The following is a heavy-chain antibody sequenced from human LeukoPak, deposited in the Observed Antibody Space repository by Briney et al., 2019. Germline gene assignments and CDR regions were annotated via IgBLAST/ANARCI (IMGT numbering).Heavy chain of an antibody. J-gene: IGHJ5*02. CDR3: ARKLWFVNAPGSWLDP. Sequence: SETLSLTCTVSGDSISSGDYSWGWIRQPSGKGLEWTGYIFHTGNSYYNPSLRSRVTISVDRSRNQFSLRLTSVTAADTAVYYCARKLWFVNAPGSWLDPWGPGTLVAVSS. CDR1: GDSISSGDYS. CDR2: IFHTGNS. V-gene: IGHV4-30-2*01. D-gene: IGHD3-10*01.